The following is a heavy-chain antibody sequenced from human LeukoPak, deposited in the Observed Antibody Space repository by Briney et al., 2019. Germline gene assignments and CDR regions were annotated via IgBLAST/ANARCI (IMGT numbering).Heavy chain of an antibody. D-gene: IGHD1-26*01. Sequence: SQTLSLTCALSGDSVSSNSAAWSWIRQSPSRGLEWLGRTYYRSKWYNGYAPSVKSRITINPDTTKNQFSLQLNSVTPEDTAVYYCARGHSGYLGYWGQGILVTVSS. J-gene: IGHJ4*02. CDR2: TYYRSKWYN. V-gene: IGHV6-1*01. CDR1: GDSVSSNSAA. CDR3: ARGHSGYLGY.